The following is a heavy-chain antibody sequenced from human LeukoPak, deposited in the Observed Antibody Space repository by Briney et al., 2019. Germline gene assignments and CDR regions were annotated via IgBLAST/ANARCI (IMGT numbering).Heavy chain of an antibody. J-gene: IGHJ4*02. CDR2: IKQDGSEK. CDR1: GFSVSTYW. D-gene: IGHD2-2*01. Sequence: GGSLRLSCAASGFSVSTYWMSWVRQAPGKGLEWVANIKQDGSEKDYVDSVKGRFTISRDNAKNSLYLQMNSLRVEDTAVYYCAKDSLRTVPAASFDNWGQGTLVTVSS. V-gene: IGHV3-7*03. CDR3: AKDSLRTVPAASFDN.